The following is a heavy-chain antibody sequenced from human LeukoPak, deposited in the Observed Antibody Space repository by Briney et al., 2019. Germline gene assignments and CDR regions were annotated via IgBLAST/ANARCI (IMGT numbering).Heavy chain of an antibody. CDR3: ARVSRITIFGVVIGASYFDY. D-gene: IGHD3-3*01. CDR2: INHSGST. Sequence: SETLSLTRAVYGGSFSGYYWSWIRQPPGKGLEWIGEINHSGSTNYNPSLKSRVTISVDTSKNQFSLKLSSVTAADTAVYYCARVSRITIFGVVIGASYFDYWGQGTLVTVSS. J-gene: IGHJ4*02. V-gene: IGHV4-34*01. CDR1: GGSFSGYY.